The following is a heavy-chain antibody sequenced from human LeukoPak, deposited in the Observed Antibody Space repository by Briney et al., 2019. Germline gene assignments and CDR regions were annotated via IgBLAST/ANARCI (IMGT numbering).Heavy chain of an antibody. D-gene: IGHD1-26*01. V-gene: IGHV4-4*09. CDR1: GASISNYY. CDR3: ARLGRYHGF. Sequence: SETLSLTCTVSGASISNYYWSWIRQTPEKGLEWMGHIHSSGGSSYYPSLKSRLTLSIDTSRNQLSLKLPSVTAADTAVYFCARLGRYHGFWGQGALVTVSS. CDR2: IHSSGGS. J-gene: IGHJ4*02.